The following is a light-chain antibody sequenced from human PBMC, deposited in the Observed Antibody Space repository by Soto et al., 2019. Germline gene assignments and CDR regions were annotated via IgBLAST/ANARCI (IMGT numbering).Light chain of an antibody. CDR2: GAS. CDR3: QQYNNWPPWT. J-gene: IGKJ1*01. V-gene: IGKV3-15*01. CDR1: QSVSSSY. Sequence: EIVLTQSPGTLSLSPGARATLSCRASQSVSSSYLAWYQRKPGQAPRLLIYGASTRATGVPARFSGSGSGTEFTLTISSLQSEDFAIYYCQQYNNWPPWTFGQGTKV.